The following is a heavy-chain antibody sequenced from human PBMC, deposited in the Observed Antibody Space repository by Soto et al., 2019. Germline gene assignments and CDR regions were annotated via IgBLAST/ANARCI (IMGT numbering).Heavy chain of an antibody. CDR1: GGTFSSYT. CDR2: IIPILGIA. CDR3: ARGYCSGGSCYSRYYYYYMDV. D-gene: IGHD2-15*01. J-gene: IGHJ6*03. Sequence: VQLVQSGAEVKKPGSSVKVSCKASGGTFSSYTISWVRQAPGQGLEWMGRIIPILGIANYAQKFQGRVTITADKSTSTAYMELSSLRSEDTAVYYCARGYCSGGSCYSRYYYYYMDVWGKGTTVTVSS. V-gene: IGHV1-69*02.